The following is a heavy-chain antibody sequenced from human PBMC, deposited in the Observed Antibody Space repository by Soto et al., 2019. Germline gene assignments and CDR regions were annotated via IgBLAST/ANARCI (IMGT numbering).Heavy chain of an antibody. CDR2: IYHSGST. CDR1: GGSISRGGYS. D-gene: IGHD3-22*01. J-gene: IGHJ6*02. CDR3: ARLNYDSSGYYHYYYGMDV. Sequence: SETLSLICAVSGGSISRGGYSWSWIRQPPGKGLEWIGYIYHSGSTYYNPSLKSRVTISVDTSKNQFSLKLSSVTAADTAVYYFARLNYDSSGYYHYYYGMDVWGQGTTVTVSS. V-gene: IGHV4-30-2*01.